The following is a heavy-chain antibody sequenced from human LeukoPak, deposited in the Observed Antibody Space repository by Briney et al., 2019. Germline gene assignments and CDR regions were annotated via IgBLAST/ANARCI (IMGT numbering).Heavy chain of an antibody. CDR2: ICGSGGRT. J-gene: IGHJ4*02. CDR3: AKERIQLCKYYFDY. CDR1: GFTFSSYA. V-gene: IGHV3-23*01. Sequence: GGSLRLSCAASGFTFSSYAMSWVRQAPGKGLEWVSAICGSGGRTYYADSVKGRFTISRDNSKNTLYLQMNSQRAEDTAVYYCAKERIQLCKYYFDYWGQGTLVTVSS. D-gene: IGHD5-18*01.